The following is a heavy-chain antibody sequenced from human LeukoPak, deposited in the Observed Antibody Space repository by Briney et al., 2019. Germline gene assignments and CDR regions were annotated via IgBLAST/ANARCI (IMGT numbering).Heavy chain of an antibody. J-gene: IGHJ3*02. D-gene: IGHD1-7*01. V-gene: IGHV3-49*04. CDR3: TRGITGTTDDAFDI. Sequence: GGSLRLSCTASGFTFGDYAMSWVRQAPGKGLEWVGFIRSKAYGGTTEYAASVKGRFTISRDDSKSIAYLQMNSLKTEDTAVYYCTRGITGTTDDAFDIWGQGTMVTVSS. CDR2: IRSKAYGGTT. CDR1: GFTFGDYA.